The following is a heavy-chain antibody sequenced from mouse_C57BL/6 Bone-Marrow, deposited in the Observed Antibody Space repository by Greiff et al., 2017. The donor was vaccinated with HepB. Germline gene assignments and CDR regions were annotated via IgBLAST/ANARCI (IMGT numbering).Heavy chain of an antibody. V-gene: IGHV1-4*01. D-gene: IGHD1-1*01. J-gene: IGHJ2*01. Sequence: QVHVKQSGAELARPGASVKMSCKASGYTFTSYTMHWVKQRPGQGLEWIGYINPSSGYTKYNQKFKDKATLTADKSSSTAYMQLSSLTSEDSAVYYCARNPYYYGRGYYFDYWGQGTTLTVSS. CDR3: ARNPYYYGRGYYFDY. CDR1: GYTFTSYT. CDR2: INPSSGYT.